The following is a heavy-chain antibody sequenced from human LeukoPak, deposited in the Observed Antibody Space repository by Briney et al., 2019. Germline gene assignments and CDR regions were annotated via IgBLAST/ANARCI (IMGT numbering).Heavy chain of an antibody. CDR2: INPNSGGT. CDR1: GYTFTGYY. CDR3: ATPYDYVWGSPMDV. V-gene: IGHV1-2*06. J-gene: IGHJ6*03. D-gene: IGHD3-16*01. Sequence: ASVKVSCKASGYTFTGYYMHWVRQAPGQGLEWMGRINPNSGGTNYAQKFQGRVTMTRDTSISTAYMELSRLRSDDTAVYYCATPYDYVWGSPMDVWGKGTTVTASS.